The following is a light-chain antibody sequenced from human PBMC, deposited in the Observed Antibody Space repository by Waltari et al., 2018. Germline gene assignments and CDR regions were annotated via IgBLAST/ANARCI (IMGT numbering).Light chain of an antibody. CDR2: GDN. Sequence: QAVLTQPPSVSAAPGQRVTTSCSADGPDIINNYVSGYQQLPGTAPKLLIYGDNNRASGIPDRFSASRSGTSSTLGITGLQTGDEADYFCGTWDSSLTIVVFGGGTKLTVL. CDR1: GPDIINNY. CDR3: GTWDSSLTIVV. V-gene: IGLV1-51*01. J-gene: IGLJ2*01.